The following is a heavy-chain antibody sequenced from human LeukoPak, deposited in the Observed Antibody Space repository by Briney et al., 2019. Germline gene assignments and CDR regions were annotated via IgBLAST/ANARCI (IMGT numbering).Heavy chain of an antibody. CDR1: GFTFSRHW. V-gene: IGHV3-74*01. CDR3: ARGHVPGSDRHWDY. Sequence: GGSLRLSCAASGFTFSRHWMHWVRQAPGKGLVRVSRIISDGSSTSYADSVKGRFTISRDNAKNTLNLQMNSLRVEDTAVYYCARGHVPGSDRHWDYWGQGILVTVSS. CDR2: IISDGSST. J-gene: IGHJ4*02. D-gene: IGHD3-10*01.